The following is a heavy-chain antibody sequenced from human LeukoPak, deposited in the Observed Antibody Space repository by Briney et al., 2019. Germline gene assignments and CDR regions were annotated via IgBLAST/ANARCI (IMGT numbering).Heavy chain of an antibody. Sequence: PGGSLRLSCAASGFTFSSYGMHWVRQAPGKGREWVAVIWYDGSNKYYADSVKGRFTISRDNSKNTLYLQMNSLRAEDTAVYYCAKDRGFYGGNSGPFVFDYWGQGTLVTVSS. CDR3: AKDRGFYGGNSGPFVFDY. CDR2: IWYDGSNK. CDR1: GFTFSSYG. V-gene: IGHV3-30*02. D-gene: IGHD4-23*01. J-gene: IGHJ4*02.